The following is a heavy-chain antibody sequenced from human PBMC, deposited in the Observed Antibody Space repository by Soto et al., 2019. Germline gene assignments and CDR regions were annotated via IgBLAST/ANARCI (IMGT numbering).Heavy chain of an antibody. CDR2: IIPIFGTA. J-gene: IGHJ6*02. V-gene: IGHV1-69*12. CDR1: GGTFSSYA. CDR3: ARDPGIAAAGNYYYYGMDF. D-gene: IGHD6-13*01. Sequence: QVQLVQSGAEVKKPGSSVKVSCKASGGTFSSYAISWVRQAPGQGLEWMGGIIPIFGTANYAQKFQGRVTITADESTSTAYMELSSLRSEDTAVYYCARDPGIAAAGNYYYYGMDFWGQGTTVTVSS.